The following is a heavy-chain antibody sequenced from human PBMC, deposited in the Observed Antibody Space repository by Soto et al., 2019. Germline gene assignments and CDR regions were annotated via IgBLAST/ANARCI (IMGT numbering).Heavy chain of an antibody. CDR3: ARGAE. V-gene: IGHV3-53*01. Sequence: EVQLVESGGGLFQPGGSLRLSCAASGFSVSNNYMSWVRQAPGKGPEWVSVIYAGGGTDYADSVKGRVTISRDNSKNTLSLQMNSLRAEDKAVYYCARGAEWGQGTLVTVSS. CDR1: GFSVSNNY. CDR2: IYAGGGT. J-gene: IGHJ4*02.